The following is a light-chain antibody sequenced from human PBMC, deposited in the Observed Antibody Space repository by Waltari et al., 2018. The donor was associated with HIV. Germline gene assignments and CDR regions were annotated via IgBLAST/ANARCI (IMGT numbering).Light chain of an antibody. V-gene: IGLV1-40*01. J-gene: IGLJ3*02. CDR3: QSYDSSLSGWV. CDR1: SSNIGAGYD. CDR2: GNH. Sequence: QSVLTQPPSVSGAPGQRVTISCTGSSSNIGAGYDIHWYQQLPGTAPNRLIYGNHNRPAGVPDRIAGAKSGTSASLAIAGVQAEDEADYYCQSYDSSLSGWVFGGGTKLTVL.